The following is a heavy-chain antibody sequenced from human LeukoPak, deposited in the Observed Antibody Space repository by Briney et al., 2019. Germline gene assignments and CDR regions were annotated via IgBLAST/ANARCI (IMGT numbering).Heavy chain of an antibody. CDR3: TTVFASPQLQGWTTFDY. J-gene: IGHJ4*02. Sequence: NSGGSLRLSCAASGFTFSNAWMSWVRQAPGKGLEWVCRIKSKTDGGTTDYAAPVKGRFTISRDDSKNTLYLQINSLKTEDTAVYYCTTVFASPQLQGWTTFDYWGQGTLVTVSS. V-gene: IGHV3-15*01. D-gene: IGHD1-1*01. CDR2: IKSKTDGGTT. CDR1: GFTFSNAW.